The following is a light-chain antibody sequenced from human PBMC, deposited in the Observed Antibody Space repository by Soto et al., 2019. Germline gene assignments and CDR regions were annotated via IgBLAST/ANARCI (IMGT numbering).Light chain of an antibody. V-gene: IGKV3-20*01. J-gene: IGKJ1*01. CDR2: RAS. CDR3: QQHDKLPPA. Sequence: EIVLTPSPGTMSLSPGERDTVXCRASQSVSSRYSAWYQQAPGQTPRLLXSRASIRAAANPPSFSGSGAATNFSPTISSRQSEDFAVYYCQQHDKLPPAFGQGTKVDIK. CDR1: QSVSSRY.